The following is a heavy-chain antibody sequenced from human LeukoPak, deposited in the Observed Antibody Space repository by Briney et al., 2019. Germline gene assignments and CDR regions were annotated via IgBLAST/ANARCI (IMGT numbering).Heavy chain of an antibody. CDR3: ARRWLQLNFDY. CDR2: IYYSGST. J-gene: IGHJ4*02. Sequence: SETLSLTCTVSGGSISSYYWSWIRQPPGKGLEWIGYIYYSGSTNYNPSLKSRVTISVDTSKNQFSLKLSSVTAADTAVYYCARRWLQLNFDYWGQGTLVTVSS. D-gene: IGHD5-24*01. CDR1: GGSISSYY. V-gene: IGHV4-59*12.